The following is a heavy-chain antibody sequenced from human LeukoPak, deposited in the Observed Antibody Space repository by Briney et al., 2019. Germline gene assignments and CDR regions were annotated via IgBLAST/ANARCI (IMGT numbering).Heavy chain of an antibody. V-gene: IGHV1-2*02. CDR1: GYTFTAYY. CDR3: ARNGYQYGQKDY. CDR2: INPNSGDT. Sequence: GASVKVSCKTSGYTFTAYYFHWVRQAPGQGLEWMGWINPNSGDTNYAQKFQGRVTLTRDTSISTAYMELSGLTSDDTAVYYCARNGYQYGQKDYWGQGTLVTVSS. J-gene: IGHJ4*02. D-gene: IGHD5-18*01.